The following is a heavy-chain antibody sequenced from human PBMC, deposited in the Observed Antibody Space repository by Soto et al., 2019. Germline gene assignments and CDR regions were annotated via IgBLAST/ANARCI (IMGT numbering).Heavy chain of an antibody. V-gene: IGHV3-53*01. J-gene: IGHJ6*02. CDR2: IYSGGET. CDR3: ARSIGDFEDV. CDR1: GFNVSSNY. D-gene: IGHD3-9*01. Sequence: EVQLVESGGGLIQPGGALRLSCAASGFNVSSNYMSWVRQAPGKGLEWVSIIYSGGETYYEDSVKGRFTISRDNSKNTLYLQRNSLRGEDTAVYYCARSIGDFEDVWGQGTTVTVSS.